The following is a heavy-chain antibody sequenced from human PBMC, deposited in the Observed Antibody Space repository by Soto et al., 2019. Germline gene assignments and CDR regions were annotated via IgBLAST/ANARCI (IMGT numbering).Heavy chain of an antibody. CDR3: ARDKAARYEDDYYGMDV. V-gene: IGHV4-39*02. J-gene: IGHJ6*02. Sequence: PSETLSLTCTVSGGSIGSSSYYWGWIRQPPGKGLEWIGSIYYSGSTYYNPSLKSRVTISVDTSKNQFSLKLSSVTAADTAVYYCARDKAARYEDDYYGMDVWGQGTTVTVS. D-gene: IGHD6-6*01. CDR1: GGSIGSSSYY. CDR2: IYYSGST.